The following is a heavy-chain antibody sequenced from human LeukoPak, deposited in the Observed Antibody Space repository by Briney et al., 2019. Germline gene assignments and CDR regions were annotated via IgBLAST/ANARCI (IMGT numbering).Heavy chain of an antibody. CDR3: IKDMGFDLLKDAFHI. D-gene: IGHD3-9*01. CDR2: ISWDSGSQ. Sequence: AGGSLRLSCVGSGFSLEDYAMHRVRQVPGKGLEWVSSISWDSGSQAYTDSVKGRFTISRDNDKNSLYLQMNSLRPDDTAFYYCIKDMGFDLLKDAFHIWGQGTLVTVSS. V-gene: IGHV3-9*01. J-gene: IGHJ3*02. CDR1: GFSLEDYA.